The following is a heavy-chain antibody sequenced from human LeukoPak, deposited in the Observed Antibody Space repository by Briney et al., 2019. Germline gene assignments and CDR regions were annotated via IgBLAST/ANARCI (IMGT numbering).Heavy chain of an antibody. V-gene: IGHV3-30*02. D-gene: IGHD6-13*01. CDR3: AKDSSNWSFDY. J-gene: IGHJ4*02. Sequence: PGGSLRLSCAASGFTFSDYYMSWIRQAPGKGLEWVAFIWYDGSNKYYTDSVKGRFTISRDNSKNTLYLQMNSLTTEDTAVYYCAKDSSNWSFDYWGRGILVTVSS. CDR2: IWYDGSNK. CDR1: GFTFSDYY.